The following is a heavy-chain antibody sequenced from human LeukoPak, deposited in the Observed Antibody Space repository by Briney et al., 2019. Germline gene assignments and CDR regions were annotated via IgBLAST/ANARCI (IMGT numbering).Heavy chain of an antibody. Sequence: GGSLRLSCAASGFTFSSYAMSWVRQAPGKGLEWVSAISGGGGSTYYADSVKGRFTISRDNSKNTLYLQMNSLRAEDTAVYYCANQGYCSSTSCYFSLSSTDYYYYYMDVWGKGTTVTVSS. D-gene: IGHD2-2*01. V-gene: IGHV3-23*01. CDR2: ISGGGGST. CDR3: ANQGYCSSTSCYFSLSSTDYYYYYMDV. J-gene: IGHJ6*03. CDR1: GFTFSSYA.